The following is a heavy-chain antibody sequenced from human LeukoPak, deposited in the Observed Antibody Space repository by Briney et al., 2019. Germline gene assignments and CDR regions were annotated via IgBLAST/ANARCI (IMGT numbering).Heavy chain of an antibody. CDR3: ARARGSSWYYFDS. J-gene: IGHJ4*02. Sequence: PSETLSLTCTVSGGSISSYYWSWIRQPPGKGLEWIGYIYYSGSTNYNPSLKSRVTISVDTSKNQFSLKLSSVTAADTAVYYCARARGSSWYYFDSWGQGTLVTVSS. CDR2: IYYSGST. D-gene: IGHD6-13*01. V-gene: IGHV4-59*01. CDR1: GGSISSYY.